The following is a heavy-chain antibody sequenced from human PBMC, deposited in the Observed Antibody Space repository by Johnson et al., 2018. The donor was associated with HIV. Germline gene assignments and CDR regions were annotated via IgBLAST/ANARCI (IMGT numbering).Heavy chain of an antibody. CDR2: IKSKTDGETT. J-gene: IGHJ3*02. CDR3: TTGTI. D-gene: IGHD3-10*01. CDR1: GFTFSSYD. V-gene: IGHV3-15*01. Sequence: VQLVESGGGLVQPGGSLRLSCAASGFTFSSYDMHWVRQATGKGLEWVARIKSKTDGETTDYAAPVKGRFTISREDSKNTLYLQMNRLKADDTAVYYCTTGTIWGRGTKVTVSS.